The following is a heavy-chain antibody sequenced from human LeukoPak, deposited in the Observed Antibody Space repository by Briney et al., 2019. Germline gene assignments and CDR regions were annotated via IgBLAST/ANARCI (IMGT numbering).Heavy chain of an antibody. CDR3: ASQLLRGKRISGGGS. V-gene: IGHV3-48*01. CDR2: ISSSSSTI. CDR1: GFTFSSYS. Sequence: QAGGSLRLSCAASGFTFSSYSMTWVRQAPGKGLEWVSYISSSSSTIYYADSVKGRFTISRDNAKNSLYLQMNSLRAEDTAVYYCASQLLRGKRISGGGSWGQGTLVTVSS. J-gene: IGHJ4*02. D-gene: IGHD1-26*01.